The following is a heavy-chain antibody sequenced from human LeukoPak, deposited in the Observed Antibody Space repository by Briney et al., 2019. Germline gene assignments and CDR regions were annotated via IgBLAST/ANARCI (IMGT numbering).Heavy chain of an antibody. V-gene: IGHV3-21*01. CDR2: ISSSSSYI. CDR3: ARGGSGNYFLDY. Sequence: GGSLRLSCAASGFTFSTFSMNWVRQAPGKGLEWVSYISSSSSYIYYADSVKGRFTISRDNDKNSLYLQMNSLRAEDTAVYYCARGGSGNYFLDYWGQGTLVTVSS. D-gene: IGHD3-10*01. J-gene: IGHJ4*02. CDR1: GFTFSTFS.